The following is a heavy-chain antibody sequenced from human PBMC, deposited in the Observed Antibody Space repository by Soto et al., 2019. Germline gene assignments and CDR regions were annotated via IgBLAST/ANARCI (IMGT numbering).Heavy chain of an antibody. CDR2: IHHSGST. D-gene: IGHD6-13*01. CDR3: ARGRAAAGTEGWFDP. V-gene: IGHV4-34*01. Sequence: SETLSLTCAVYGGSFSGYYWSWISQPPGKGLEWIGEIHHSGSTNYIPSLKSRVTMSVDTSKNQFSLKLSSVTAADTAVYFCARGRAAAGTEGWFDPWGQGTLVTVSS. J-gene: IGHJ5*02. CDR1: GGSFSGYY.